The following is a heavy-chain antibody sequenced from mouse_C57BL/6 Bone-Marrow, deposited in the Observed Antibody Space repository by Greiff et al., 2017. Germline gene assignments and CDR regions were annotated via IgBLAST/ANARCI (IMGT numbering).Heavy chain of an antibody. CDR3: TGDYYGSSYAWYFDV. D-gene: IGHD1-1*01. CDR2: IDPETGGT. Sequence: VKLVESGAELVRPGASVTLSCKASGYTFTDYEMHWVKQTPVHGLEWIGAIDPETGGTAYNQKFKGKAILTADKSSSTAYMELRSLTSEDSAVYYCTGDYYGSSYAWYFDVWGTGTTVTVSS. V-gene: IGHV1-15*01. J-gene: IGHJ1*03. CDR1: GYTFTDYE.